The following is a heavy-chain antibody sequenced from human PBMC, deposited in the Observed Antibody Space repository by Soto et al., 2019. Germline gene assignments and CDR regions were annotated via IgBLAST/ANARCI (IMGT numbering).Heavy chain of an antibody. Sequence: SETLSLTCTVSGGSSSSSSYYWGWIRQPPGKGLEWIGSIYYSGSTYYNPSLKSRVTIAVDTSKIQFSLELSSVTAADTAVYDCARRSSGWYLVYWFDPWGQGTLVTVSS. V-gene: IGHV4-39*01. CDR1: GGSSSSSSYY. CDR2: IYYSGST. D-gene: IGHD6-19*01. J-gene: IGHJ5*02. CDR3: ARRSSGWYLVYWFDP.